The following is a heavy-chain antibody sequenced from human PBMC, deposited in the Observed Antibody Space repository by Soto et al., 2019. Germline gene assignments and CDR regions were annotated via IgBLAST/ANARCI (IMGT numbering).Heavy chain of an antibody. CDR2: ISSDGRST. Sequence: GGSLRLSCTASGFTFSSSWMYWVRQGPGKGLVWVSRISSDGRSTSYADSVKGRFTISRDNAKNTLYLQMNSLRAEDTAVYYCISVGPSFDYWGQGTLVTVSS. CDR1: GFTFSSSW. D-gene: IGHD1-26*01. CDR3: ISVGPSFDY. J-gene: IGHJ4*02. V-gene: IGHV3-74*01.